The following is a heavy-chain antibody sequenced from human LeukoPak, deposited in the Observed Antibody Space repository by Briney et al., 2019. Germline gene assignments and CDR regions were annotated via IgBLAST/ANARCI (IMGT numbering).Heavy chain of an antibody. Sequence: VASVKVSCKASGYTFTSYGISWVRQAPGQGLEWMGWISAYNGNTNYAQKLQGRVTMTTDTSTSTAYMELRSLRSDDTAVYYCATASYSGSLLDYWGQGTLVTVSS. CDR3: ATASYSGSLLDY. D-gene: IGHD1-26*01. CDR2: ISAYNGNT. J-gene: IGHJ4*02. V-gene: IGHV1-18*01. CDR1: GYTFTSYG.